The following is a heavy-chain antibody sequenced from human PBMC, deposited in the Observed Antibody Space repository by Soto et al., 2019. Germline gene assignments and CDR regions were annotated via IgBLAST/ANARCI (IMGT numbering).Heavy chain of an antibody. D-gene: IGHD3-10*01. CDR3: ARALRITMVRGVPGY. J-gene: IGHJ4*02. CDR2: INPSGGST. V-gene: IGHV1-46*01. CDR1: GYTFTIYY. Sequence: ASVKVSCKASGYTFTIYYMHGVLRSPLQGLEWMGIINPSGGSTSYAQKFRGRVTMTRDTSTSTVYMELSSLRSEDTAVYYCARALRITMVRGVPGYWGQGTLVTVSS.